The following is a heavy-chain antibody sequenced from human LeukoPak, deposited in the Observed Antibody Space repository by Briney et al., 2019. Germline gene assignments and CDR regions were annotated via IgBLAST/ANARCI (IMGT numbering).Heavy chain of an antibody. CDR1: GGSIDSNNFC. CDR2: IYSTGNT. V-gene: IGHV4-39*01. CDR3: ARLGPYSSGLYRNFDL. J-gene: IGHJ2*01. D-gene: IGHD6-25*01. Sequence: SETLSLTCTVSGGSIDSNNFCWGWIRQPPGKGLEWIGTIYSTGNTYYNPSLKTRVSISIDTSKSQFSLNLRSVTAADTALYYCARLGPYSSGLYRNFDLWGRGTLVSVSS.